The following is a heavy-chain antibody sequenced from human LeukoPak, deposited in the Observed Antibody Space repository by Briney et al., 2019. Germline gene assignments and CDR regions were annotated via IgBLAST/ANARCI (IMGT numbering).Heavy chain of an antibody. Sequence: ASVKVSCKASGYTFTSYAMNWVRQAPGQGLGWMGWIDTNTGNPTYAQGFTGRFVFSLDTSFSTAYLQISSLKAEDTAVYYCARVIHLGSVAGTGYWGQGTLVTVSS. J-gene: IGHJ4*02. CDR1: GYTFTSYA. D-gene: IGHD6-19*01. CDR2: IDTNTGNP. V-gene: IGHV7-4-1*02. CDR3: ARVIHLGSVAGTGY.